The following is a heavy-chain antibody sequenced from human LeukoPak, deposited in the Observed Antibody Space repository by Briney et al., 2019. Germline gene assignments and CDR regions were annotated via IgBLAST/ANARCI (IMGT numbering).Heavy chain of an antibody. CDR3: ARGGASSGYDY. CDR1: SYTFISYD. D-gene: IGHD5-12*01. CDR2: ISTHNGNT. J-gene: IGHJ4*02. V-gene: IGHV1-18*01. Sequence: AAVKVSCKASSYTFISYDISWVRQAPGQGLEWVGWISTHNGNTNYAHKVQGRVTMTTDTSTSTAYMELRSLTSDDTAIYYCARGGASSGYDYWGQGTLVTVSS.